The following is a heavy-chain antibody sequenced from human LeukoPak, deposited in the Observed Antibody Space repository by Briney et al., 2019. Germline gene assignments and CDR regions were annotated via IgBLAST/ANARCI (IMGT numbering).Heavy chain of an antibody. CDR2: ITKSGDQT. CDR3: VKSAGKDGYRDVFDI. J-gene: IGHJ3*02. V-gene: IGHV3-23*01. D-gene: IGHD5-24*01. CDR1: GITFSNSA. Sequence: GGSLRLSCVPSGITFSNSALSWVRQAPGRGLEWVSTITKSGDQTHYADSVRGLFTISRDIFKNTLYLQMNSLRAEDTAVYHCVKSAGKDGYRDVFDIWGQGTVVTVSS.